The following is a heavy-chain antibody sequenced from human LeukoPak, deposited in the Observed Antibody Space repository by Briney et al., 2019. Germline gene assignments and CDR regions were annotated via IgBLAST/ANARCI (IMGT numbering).Heavy chain of an antibody. V-gene: IGHV3-30*03. CDR1: GFTFSSYG. CDR2: ISYDGSNK. CDR3: ARGFSPEASYTRFVTMIVAVPDAFDI. Sequence: GRSLRLSCAASGFTFSSYGMHWVRQAPGKGLEWVAVISYDGSNKYYADSVKGRFTISRDNSKNTLYLQMNSLRAEDTAVYYCARGFSPEASYTRFVTMIVAVPDAFDIWGQGTMVTVSS. D-gene: IGHD3-22*01. J-gene: IGHJ3*02.